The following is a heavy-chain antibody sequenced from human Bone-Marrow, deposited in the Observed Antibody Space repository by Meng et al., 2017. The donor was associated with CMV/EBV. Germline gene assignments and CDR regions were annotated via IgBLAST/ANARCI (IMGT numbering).Heavy chain of an antibody. Sequence: GESLKISCAVSGFTFTNAWMSWVRQAPGKGLEWVGRIKSKTDGGTTDYAAPVKGRFTISRDDSKNTLYLQMNSLKTEDTAVYYCTTDYSHYYYYDMDVWGQGTTVTVSS. V-gene: IGHV3-15*01. CDR2: IKSKTDGGTT. D-gene: IGHD2-21*01. CDR1: GFTFTNAW. J-gene: IGHJ6*02. CDR3: TTDYSHYYYYDMDV.